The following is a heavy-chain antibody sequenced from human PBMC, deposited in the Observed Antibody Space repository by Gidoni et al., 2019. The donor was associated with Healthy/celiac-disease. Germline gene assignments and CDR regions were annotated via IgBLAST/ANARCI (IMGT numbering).Heavy chain of an antibody. D-gene: IGHD2-21*02. V-gene: IGHV3-30-3*01. CDR2: ISYDGSNK. J-gene: IGHJ4*02. CDR1: GFPFSSYA. Sequence: QVQLVESGGGVVQPGRSLRLSCAASGFPFSSYAMHWVRQAPGKGLEWVAVISYDGSNKYYADSVKGRFTISRDNSKNTLYLQMNSLRAEDTAVYYCARTYCGGDCYHYYFDYWGQGTLVTVSS. CDR3: ARTYCGGDCYHYYFDY.